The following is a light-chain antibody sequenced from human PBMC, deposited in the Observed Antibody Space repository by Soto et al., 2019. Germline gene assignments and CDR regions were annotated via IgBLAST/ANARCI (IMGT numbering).Light chain of an antibody. Sequence: EIVLTQSPATLSLSPGERATLSCRASQSVDTYLAWYQQKPGQAPRLLIYDASNRATGIAARFSGSGSGTDFTLTISRLEPEDFAVSYCQQRDNLPWTFGQGTKVEVK. CDR3: QQRDNLPWT. V-gene: IGKV3-11*01. CDR1: QSVDTY. CDR2: DAS. J-gene: IGKJ1*01.